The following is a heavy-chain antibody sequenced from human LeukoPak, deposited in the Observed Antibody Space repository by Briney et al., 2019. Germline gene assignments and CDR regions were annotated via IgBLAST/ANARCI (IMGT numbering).Heavy chain of an antibody. CDR3: GRARGPGSFLADN. J-gene: IGHJ4*02. D-gene: IGHD3-3*01. CDR2: ISGDSETT. Sequence: GGSLRLSCAASGFTFDNHAMHWVRQGPGKGLEWVGIISGDSETTHYADSVKGRFTVSRDNSKNSLYLQMNNLRTEDTAFYLCGRARGPGSFLADNWGQGTIVTVSS. V-gene: IGHV3-43*02. CDR1: GFTFDNHA.